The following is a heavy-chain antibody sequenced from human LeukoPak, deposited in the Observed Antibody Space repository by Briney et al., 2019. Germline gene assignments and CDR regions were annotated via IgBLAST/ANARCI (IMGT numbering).Heavy chain of an antibody. CDR2: LIGSSGST. V-gene: IGHV3-23*01. D-gene: IGHD5-12*01. J-gene: IGHJ4*02. CDR1: GFTLNKYA. CDR3: VKGAYDYIEIAYFDY. Sequence: PGGSLRLSCAASGFTLNKYAMNWVRQAPGKGLEWVSVLIGSSGSTDYADSVKGRFTISRDTSKNTLYLEMNSLRAEDTAIYYCVKGAYDYIEIAYFDYWGQGTRATVSS.